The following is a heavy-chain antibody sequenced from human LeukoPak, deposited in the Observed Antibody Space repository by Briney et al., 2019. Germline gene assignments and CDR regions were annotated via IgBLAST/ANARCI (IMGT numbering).Heavy chain of an antibody. V-gene: IGHV1-2*02. Sequence: ASVKVSCKASGYTFTDYYYIHWVRQAPGQGLEWMGWLNPKSGDTNYAQKFQGRVTVTRDTSISTAYMELSRLRSDDTAVYYCARPSSTDYVWGQGTQVTVSS. J-gene: IGHJ4*02. CDR2: LNPKSGDT. D-gene: IGHD2-2*01. CDR3: ARPSSTDYV. CDR1: GYTFTDYY.